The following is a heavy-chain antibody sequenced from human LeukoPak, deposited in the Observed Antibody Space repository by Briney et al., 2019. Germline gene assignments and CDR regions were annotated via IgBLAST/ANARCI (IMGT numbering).Heavy chain of an antibody. CDR2: IYYSGST. CDR1: GGSISSYY. V-gene: IGHV4-59*01. D-gene: IGHD3-22*01. CDR3: ARELYYDSSGFDY. J-gene: IGHJ4*02. Sequence: NPSETLSLTCTVSGGSISSYYWSWIRQPPGKGLEWIGYIYYSGSTNYNPSLKSRVTISVDTSKNQFSLKLSSVTAADTAVYYCARELYYDSSGFDYWGQGTLVTVSS.